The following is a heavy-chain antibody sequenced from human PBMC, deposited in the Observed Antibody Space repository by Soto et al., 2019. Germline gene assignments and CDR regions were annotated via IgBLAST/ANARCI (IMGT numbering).Heavy chain of an antibody. CDR2: LSASGATA. D-gene: IGHD2-15*01. CDR3: AKTEAVVAVDVYPRWFDS. V-gene: IGHV3-23*01. CDR1: GFSLSSTA. Sequence: EVQLLESGGGLVQPGVSLRLSCATSGFSLSSTAMSWVRQAPGKGLEWVSSLSASGATALFADFAKGRFTISRDTSKNTLFLDMDNLQVDDTAPYFCAKTEAVVAVDVYPRWFDSWGQGTLVTVAS. J-gene: IGHJ5*02.